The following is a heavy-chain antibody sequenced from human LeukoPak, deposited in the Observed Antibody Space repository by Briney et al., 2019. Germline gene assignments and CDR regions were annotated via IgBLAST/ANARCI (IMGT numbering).Heavy chain of an antibody. CDR1: GGSISSSSYY. V-gene: IGHV4-39*01. J-gene: IGHJ4*02. Sequence: SETLSLTCTVSGGSISSSSYYWGWIRQPPGKGLEWIGSIYYSGSTYYNPSLKSRVTISVDTSKNQFSLKPSSVTAADTAVYYCARHLTVTTPFGYWGQGTLVTVSS. CDR2: IYYSGST. D-gene: IGHD4-11*01. CDR3: ARHLTVTTPFGY.